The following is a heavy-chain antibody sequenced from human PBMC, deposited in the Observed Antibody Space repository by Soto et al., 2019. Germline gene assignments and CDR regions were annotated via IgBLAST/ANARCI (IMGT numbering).Heavy chain of an antibody. J-gene: IGHJ1*01. CDR2: ISGSGGST. D-gene: IGHD2-21*02. CDR3: AKGGHIEVETALGYFQH. Sequence: EVQLLESGGGLAQPGGSLRLSCAASGFTFSSYAMSWGRQAPGKGLEWVSAISGSGGSTYYEDSVKGRFTISRNNPKNTPYLQMNSLIAEDTAVYYCAKGGHIEVETALGYFQHWGQGNLVTVSS. V-gene: IGHV3-23*01. CDR1: GFTFSSYA.